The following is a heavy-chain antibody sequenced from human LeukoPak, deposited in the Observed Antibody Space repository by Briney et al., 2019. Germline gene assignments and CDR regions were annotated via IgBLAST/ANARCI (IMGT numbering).Heavy chain of an antibody. CDR2: IYYSGST. Sequence: SETLSLTCTVSGGSISSYYWSWIRQPPGKGLEWIGYIYYSGSTNYNPSLKSRVTISVDTSKNQFSLKLSSVTAADTAVYYCARDRSGDCSSTSCYQQGPHYYYYGMDVWGQGTTVTVSS. CDR1: GGSISSYY. J-gene: IGHJ6*02. CDR3: ARDRSGDCSSTSCYQQGPHYYYYGMDV. D-gene: IGHD2-2*01. V-gene: IGHV4-59*01.